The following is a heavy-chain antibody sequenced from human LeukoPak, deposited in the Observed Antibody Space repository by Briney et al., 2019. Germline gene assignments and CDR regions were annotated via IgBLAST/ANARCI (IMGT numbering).Heavy chain of an antibody. CDR3: ARDRDDGGFEY. J-gene: IGHJ4*02. CDR1: GFTFSSYG. CDR2: INQDGRVK. V-gene: IGHV3-7*01. D-gene: IGHD1-1*01. Sequence: PGGSLRLSCAASGFTFSSYGMHWVRQAPEKGLEWVANINQDGRVKQYVDSMKGRFTISRDNAKNSLYLQMNSLRAEDTAVYYCARDRDDGGFEYWGQGTLVTVSS.